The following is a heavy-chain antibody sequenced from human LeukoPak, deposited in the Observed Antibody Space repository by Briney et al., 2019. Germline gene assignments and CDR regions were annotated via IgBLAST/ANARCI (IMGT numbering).Heavy chain of an antibody. CDR3: ARVPRKSNSH. V-gene: IGHV1-8*01. D-gene: IGHD1-1*01. CDR2: MNPNSGHT. CDR1: GYTFSNYD. J-gene: IGHJ4*02. Sequence: ASVKVSCKASGYTFSNYDINWVRQATGQGLEWMGYMNPNSGHTVYAQKFQGRVTMTRDTSISTAYMELSSLRFDDTAVYYCARVPRKSNSHWGQGTLVTVSS.